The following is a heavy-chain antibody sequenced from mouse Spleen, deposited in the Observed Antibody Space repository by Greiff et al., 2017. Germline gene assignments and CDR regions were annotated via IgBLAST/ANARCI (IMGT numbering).Heavy chain of an antibody. CDR3: ARYYAYYFDY. D-gene: IGHD1-1*02. Sequence: VQLQQSGPVLVKPGASVKMSCKASGYTFTDYYMNWVKQSHGKSLEWIGVINPYNGGTSYNQKFKGKATLTVDKSSSTAYMELKSLTSEDSAVYYCARYYAYYFDYWGQGTTLTVSS. CDR2: INPYNGGT. J-gene: IGHJ2*01. CDR1: GYTFTDYY. V-gene: IGHV1-19*01.